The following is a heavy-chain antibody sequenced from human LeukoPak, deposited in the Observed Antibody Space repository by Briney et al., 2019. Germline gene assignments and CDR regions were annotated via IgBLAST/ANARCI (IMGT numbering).Heavy chain of an antibody. CDR3: ARDMVRGVKAYLSWFDP. V-gene: IGHV4-61*02. Sequence: SQTLSLACTVSGGSISGGEYYWSWIRQPAGKGLEWIGRMYVSGSTNYNPSLKSRVTMSVDTSKNQFSLKMTSVPAADTAFYYCARDMVRGVKAYLSWFDPWGQGILVTVST. D-gene: IGHD3-10*01. CDR2: MYVSGST. J-gene: IGHJ5*02. CDR1: GGSISGGEYY.